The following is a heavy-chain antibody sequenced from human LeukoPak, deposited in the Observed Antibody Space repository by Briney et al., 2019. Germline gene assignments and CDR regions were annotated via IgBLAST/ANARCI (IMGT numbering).Heavy chain of an antibody. CDR3: AGGSGWIIDY. CDR1: GFTFSSYW. Sequence: PGGSLRLSCAASGFTFSSYWMNWVRQAPGKGLEWVANIKQDGSEKYYLDSVKGRFTISRDNTKNSLYLQMNSLRAEDTAVYYCAGGSGWIIDYWGQGTLVTVSS. J-gene: IGHJ4*02. D-gene: IGHD6-19*01. V-gene: IGHV3-7*01. CDR2: IKQDGSEK.